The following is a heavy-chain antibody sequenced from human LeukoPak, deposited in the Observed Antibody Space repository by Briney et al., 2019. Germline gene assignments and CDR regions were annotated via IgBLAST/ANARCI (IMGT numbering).Heavy chain of an antibody. D-gene: IGHD3-9*01. V-gene: IGHV2-5*02. CDR2: IYWDDDK. CDR3: AHIPLGWLRNNWFDP. Sequence: SGPTLVNPTQTLTLTCTFSGLSLSTSGVGVGWIRQPPGKALEWLALIYWDDDKRYSPSLKSRLTITKDTSKNQVVLTMTNMDPVDTATYYCAHIPLGWLRNNWFDPWGQGTLVTVSS. CDR1: GLSLSTSGVG. J-gene: IGHJ5*02.